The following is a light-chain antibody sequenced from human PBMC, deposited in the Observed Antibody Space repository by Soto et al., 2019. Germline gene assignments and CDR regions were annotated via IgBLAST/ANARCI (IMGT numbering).Light chain of an antibody. J-gene: IGLJ1*01. CDR3: SSYSSSTVRYV. CDR2: EVS. Sequence: QSALNQPASVSGSPGQSITMSCTGSSSDVGSYDFVSWYQQHPGKAPKLLIYEVSNRPSGVSARFSGSKSDNTASLTISGLQAADEADYFCSSYSSSTVRYVFGSGTKVTVL. V-gene: IGLV2-14*01. CDR1: SSDVGSYDF.